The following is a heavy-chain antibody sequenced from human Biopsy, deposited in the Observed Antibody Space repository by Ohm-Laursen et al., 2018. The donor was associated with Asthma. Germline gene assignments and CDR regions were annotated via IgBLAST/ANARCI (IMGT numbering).Heavy chain of an antibody. V-gene: IGHV3-53*01. Sequence: GSLRLSCTASGVNVTNNYMTWVRQAPGKGLEWVSIMYVGGSRFYADRVKGRFTISRDNSKNTLYLQMDSLRPEDTALYYCARAGDTNDYGPAFDIWGLGTMVTVSS. CDR1: GVNVTNNY. J-gene: IGHJ3*02. CDR2: MYVGGSR. D-gene: IGHD4-17*01. CDR3: ARAGDTNDYGPAFDI.